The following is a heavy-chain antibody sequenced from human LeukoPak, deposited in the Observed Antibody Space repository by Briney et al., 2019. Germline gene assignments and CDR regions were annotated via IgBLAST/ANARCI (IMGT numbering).Heavy chain of an antibody. D-gene: IGHD3-9*01. CDR3: TTGILTGYYKRAADY. V-gene: IGHV3-15*01. CDR1: GFTFSNAW. J-gene: IGHJ4*02. CDR2: IKSKTDGGTT. Sequence: GGSLRLPCAASGFTFSNAWMSWVRQAPGKGLEWVGRIKSKTDGGTTDYAAPVKGRFTISRDDSKNTLYLQMNSLKTEDTAVYYCTTGILTGYYKRAADYWGQGTLVTVSS.